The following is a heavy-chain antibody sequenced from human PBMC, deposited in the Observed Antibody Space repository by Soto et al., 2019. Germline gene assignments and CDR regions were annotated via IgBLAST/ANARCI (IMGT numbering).Heavy chain of an antibody. Sequence: EVQLVESGGGLVQPGGSLRLSCAASGFTFTNTWMNWVRQAPGKGLEWVGSIKSKTDGGTTDYAAPVKGRFTISRDDSKNTLYLQMNSLKTEDTVMYYCTTDPSTARWGQGTLVTVSS. D-gene: IGHD2-2*01. CDR1: GFTFTNTW. V-gene: IGHV3-15*07. J-gene: IGHJ4*02. CDR2: IKSKTDGGTT. CDR3: TTDPSTAR.